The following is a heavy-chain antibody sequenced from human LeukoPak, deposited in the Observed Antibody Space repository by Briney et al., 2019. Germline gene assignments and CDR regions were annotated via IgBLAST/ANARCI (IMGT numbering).Heavy chain of an antibody. Sequence: PSETLSLTCTVSGGSISSYYWSSIRQPPGKGLEWIGYIYYSGSTNYNPSLKSRVTISVDTSKNQFSLKLSSVTAADTAVYYCARHPRTLTYYFDYWGQGTLVTVSS. CDR1: GGSISSYY. CDR3: ARHPRTLTYYFDY. D-gene: IGHD1-14*01. CDR2: IYYSGST. J-gene: IGHJ4*02. V-gene: IGHV4-59*08.